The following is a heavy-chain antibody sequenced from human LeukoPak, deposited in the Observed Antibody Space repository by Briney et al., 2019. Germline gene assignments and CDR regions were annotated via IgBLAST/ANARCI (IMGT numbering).Heavy chain of an antibody. D-gene: IGHD1-1*01. CDR1: GFTFSSYS. V-gene: IGHV3-21*01. J-gene: IGHJ4*02. CDR3: AREPTGDY. Sequence: GGSLRLPCAASGFTFSSYSINWVRQAPGKGLEWVSSISSGGTFMYYADSVKGRFTISRDNAKKSVFLQMNSLRAEDSAVYYCAREPTGDYWGQGMLVTVSS. CDR2: ISSGGTFM.